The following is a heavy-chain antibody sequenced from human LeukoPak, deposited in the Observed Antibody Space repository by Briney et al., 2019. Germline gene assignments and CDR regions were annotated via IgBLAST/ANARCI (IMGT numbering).Heavy chain of an antibody. D-gene: IGHD3-22*01. CDR2: ISSSSYI. V-gene: IGHV3-21*01. J-gene: IGHJ5*02. CDR1: GFTFSSYS. CDR3: ARDARTLYYHDSSGYQEVWFDP. Sequence: PGGSLRLSCAASGFTFSSYSMNWVRQAPGKGLEWVSSISSSSYIYYADSVKGRFTISRDNAKNSLYLQMNSLRAEDTAVYYCARDARTLYYHDSSGYQEVWFDPWGQGTLVTVSS.